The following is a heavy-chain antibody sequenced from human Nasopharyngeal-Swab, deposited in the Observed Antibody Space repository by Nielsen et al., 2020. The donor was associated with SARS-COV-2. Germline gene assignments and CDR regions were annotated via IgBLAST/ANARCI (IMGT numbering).Heavy chain of an antibody. Sequence: ASVKVSCKTSCYTFSSYCIALVRQTPGQGLEWLGWISPYNDYTHYAQKFQGSVTMTSDTSTSTAYLELRSLTSDDTAVYYCARELGVGLFDYWGQGTLVTVSS. D-gene: IGHD3-16*01. J-gene: IGHJ4*02. CDR3: ARELGVGLFDY. V-gene: IGHV1-18*01. CDR2: ISPYNDYT. CDR1: CYTFSSYC.